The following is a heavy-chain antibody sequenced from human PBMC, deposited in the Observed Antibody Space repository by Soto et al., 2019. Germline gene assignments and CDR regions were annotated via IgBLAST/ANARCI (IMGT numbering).Heavy chain of an antibody. V-gene: IGHV3-74*01. CDR3: VRDYDSSGYNSDY. CDR1: GFTFSSYW. D-gene: IGHD3-22*01. J-gene: IGHJ4*02. CDR2: INSEGTGT. Sequence: HPGGSLRLSCAASGFTFSSYWMHWVRQVPGKGPVWVSRINSEGTGTIYTDSVKGRFTISRDNAKNTLYLQMNSLRAEDTAVYYCVRDYDSSGYNSDYWGQGTPVTVSS.